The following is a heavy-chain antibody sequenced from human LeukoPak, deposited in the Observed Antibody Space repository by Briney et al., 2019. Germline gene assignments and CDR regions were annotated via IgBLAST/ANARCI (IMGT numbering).Heavy chain of an antibody. V-gene: IGHV1-18*01. CDR1: GYTFTSYG. CDR2: ISAYNGNT. J-gene: IGHJ5*02. CDR3: ARVVTHGSYWWFDP. D-gene: IGHD1-26*01. Sequence: ASVKVSGKASGYTFTSYGISWVRQAPGQGLEWMGWISAYNGNTNYAQKLQGRATMTTDTSTSTAYMELRSLRSDDTAVYYCARVVTHGSYWWFDPWGRGTLVTVSS.